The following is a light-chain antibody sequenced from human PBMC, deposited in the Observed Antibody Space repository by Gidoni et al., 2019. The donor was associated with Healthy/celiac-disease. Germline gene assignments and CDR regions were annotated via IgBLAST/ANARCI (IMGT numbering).Light chain of an antibody. J-gene: IGKJ1*01. CDR1: QSIRNW. CDR3: QQYNTYST. Sequence: IQITHSASTLSSSVGDRVTITCRASQSIRNWLAWYQQKPGKAPKLLIHRASTLESGVPSRFSGSGSGTEFTLTISSLRPDDFATYYCQQYNTYSTFGQGTKVEIK. CDR2: RAS. V-gene: IGKV1-5*03.